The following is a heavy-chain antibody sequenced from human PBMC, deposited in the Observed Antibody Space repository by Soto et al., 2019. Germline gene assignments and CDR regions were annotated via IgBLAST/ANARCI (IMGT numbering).Heavy chain of an antibody. CDR1: GGTFSSYA. Sequence: GASVKVSCKASGGTFSSYAISWVRQATGQGLEWMGWMNPNSGNTGYAQKFQGRVTMTRNTSISTAYMELSSLRSEDTAVYYCARGAISTVTYDDAFDIWGQGTMVTVSS. D-gene: IGHD4-17*01. J-gene: IGHJ3*02. V-gene: IGHV1-8*02. CDR2: MNPNSGNT. CDR3: ARGAISTVTYDDAFDI.